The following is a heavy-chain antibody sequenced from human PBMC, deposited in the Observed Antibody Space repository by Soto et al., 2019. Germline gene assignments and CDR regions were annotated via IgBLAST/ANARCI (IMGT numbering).Heavy chain of an antibody. Sequence: SFAGSGFTFGTYVMRWVRQAPVKGLEWVANIKQDGSEKYYVDSVKGRFTISRDNAKNSLYLQMNSLRAEDTAVYYCARDYLPSDIVLMVYAPDYWGQGTPVTVSS. CDR2: IKQDGSEK. J-gene: IGHJ4*02. V-gene: IGHV3-7*01. CDR3: ARDYLPSDIVLMVYAPDY. D-gene: IGHD2-8*01. CDR1: GFTFGTYV.